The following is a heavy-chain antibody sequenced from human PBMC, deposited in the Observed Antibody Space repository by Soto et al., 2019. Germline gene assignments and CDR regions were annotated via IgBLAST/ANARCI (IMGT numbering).Heavy chain of an antibody. V-gene: IGHV1-3*01. D-gene: IGHD6-19*01. Sequence: QVQLVQSGAEVKKPGASVKVSCKASGYTFTSYAIHWVRQAPGQRLEWMGWINAGNGNTKYSQKFQNRVTITRDTSASTAYMELSSLRSEDTAVYYCARDRGGWPDYWVQGTLVTVSS. J-gene: IGHJ4*02. CDR1: GYTFTSYA. CDR2: INAGNGNT. CDR3: ARDRGGWPDY.